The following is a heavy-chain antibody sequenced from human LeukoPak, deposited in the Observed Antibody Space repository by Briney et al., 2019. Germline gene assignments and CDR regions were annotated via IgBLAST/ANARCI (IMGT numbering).Heavy chain of an antibody. D-gene: IGHD3-10*01. CDR3: AKDMMYYGSGSYYKEGDYYYYGMDV. V-gene: IGHV3-23*01. Sequence: GGSLRLSCAASGFTFSSYAMSWVRQAPGKGLEWVSAISGSGGSTYYADSVKGRFTISRDNSKNTLYLQMNSLRAEDTAVYYCAKDMMYYGSGSYYKEGDYYYYGMDVWGQGTTVTVSS. J-gene: IGHJ6*02. CDR2: ISGSGGST. CDR1: GFTFSSYA.